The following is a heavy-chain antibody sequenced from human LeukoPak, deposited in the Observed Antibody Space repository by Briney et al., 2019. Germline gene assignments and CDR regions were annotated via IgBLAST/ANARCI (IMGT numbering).Heavy chain of an antibody. CDR3: ARASSSGYYSFFDY. V-gene: IGHV3-30-3*01. CDR2: ISYDGSNK. Sequence: GGSLRLSCAASGFTFSSYAMHWVRQAPGKGLEWVAVISYDGSNKYYADSVKGRFTIFRDNSKNTLYLQMNSLRAEDTAVYYCARASSSGYYSFFDYWGQGTLVTVSS. J-gene: IGHJ4*02. CDR1: GFTFSSYA. D-gene: IGHD3-22*01.